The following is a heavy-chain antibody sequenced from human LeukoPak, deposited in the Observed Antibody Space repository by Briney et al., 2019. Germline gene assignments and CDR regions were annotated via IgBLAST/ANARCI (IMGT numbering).Heavy chain of an antibody. CDR3: ARETVLLWFGEPHDAFDI. D-gene: IGHD3-10*01. J-gene: IGHJ3*02. V-gene: IGHV4-34*01. CDR1: GGSFSGYY. CDR2: INHSGST. Sequence: SETLSLTCAVYGGSFSGYYWSWIRQPPGKGLEWIGEINHSGSTNYNPSLKSRVTISVDTSKNQFSLKLSSVTAADTAVYYCARETVLLWFGEPHDAFDIWGQGTMVTVSS.